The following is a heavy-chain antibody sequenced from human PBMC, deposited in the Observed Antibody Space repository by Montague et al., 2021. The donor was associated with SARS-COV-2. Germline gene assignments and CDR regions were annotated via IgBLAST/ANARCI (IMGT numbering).Heavy chain of an antibody. CDR3: ARGIGYSQFDC. D-gene: IGHD2-15*01. V-gene: IGHV1-2*02. CDR2: INPNSGDT. J-gene: IGHJ4*02. CDR1: GYTFTGYY. Sequence: SVKVSCKASGYTFTGYYMHWVRQAPGQGLEWMGWINPNSGDTNYAQKFQGRVTMTRDTSISTAYMDLSRLRSDDTVVYHCARGIGYSQFDCWGQGTLVTVSS.